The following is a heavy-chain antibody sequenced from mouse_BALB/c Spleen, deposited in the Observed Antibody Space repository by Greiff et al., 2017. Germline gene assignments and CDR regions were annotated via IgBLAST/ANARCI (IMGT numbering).Heavy chain of an antibody. D-gene: IGHD2-3*01. CDR3: AREDGYLSYAMDY. CDR1: GFTFSSYA. CDR2: ISSGGSYT. Sequence: EVKLVESGGGLVKPGGSLKLSCAASGFTFSSYAMSWVRQTPEKRLEWVATISSGGSYTYYPDSVKGRFTISRDNAKNTLYLQMSSLRSEDTAMYYCAREDGYLSYAMDYWGQGTSVTVSS. J-gene: IGHJ4*01. V-gene: IGHV5-9-3*01.